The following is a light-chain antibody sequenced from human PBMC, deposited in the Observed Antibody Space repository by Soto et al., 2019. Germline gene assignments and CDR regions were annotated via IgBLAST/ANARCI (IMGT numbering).Light chain of an antibody. CDR3: SSYTSSSTLRV. V-gene: IGLV2-14*03. Sequence: QSVLTQPASVSGSPGQSITISCTGTSSDVGGYNYVSWYQHHPGKAPKLIIYDVSNRPSGVSNRFSGSKSGNTASLTISGLQAEDEADYYCSSYTSSSTLRVFGTGTKVTLL. CDR2: DVS. J-gene: IGLJ1*01. CDR1: SSDVGGYNY.